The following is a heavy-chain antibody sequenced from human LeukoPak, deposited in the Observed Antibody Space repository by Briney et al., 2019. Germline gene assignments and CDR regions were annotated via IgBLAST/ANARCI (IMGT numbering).Heavy chain of an antibody. D-gene: IGHD2-2*01. J-gene: IGHJ4*02. CDR2: ISSNGGST. V-gene: IGHV3-64*01. Sequence: GGSLRLSCAASGFTFSNYAMHWVRQAPGKGLEYVSAISSNGGSTYYANSVKGRFTISRDNSKNTLYLRMGSLRAGDMAVYYCARDRWGCTSTSCYDFGYWGQGTLVTVSS. CDR1: GFTFSNYA. CDR3: ARDRWGCTSTSCYDFGY.